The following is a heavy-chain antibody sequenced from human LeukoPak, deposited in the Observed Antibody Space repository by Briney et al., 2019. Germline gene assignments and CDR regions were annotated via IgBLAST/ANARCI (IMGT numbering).Heavy chain of an antibody. CDR3: ARGYPLSTTAAGTYFQH. Sequence: EASVTVSCKASGYTFSGYYMHWVRQAPGQGLEWMGWINPNSGGTDYAQKFQGRVTMTRDTSISTAYMELSRLRSDDTAVYYCARGYPLSTTAAGTYFQHWGQGTLVTVSS. CDR1: GYTFSGYY. V-gene: IGHV1-2*02. CDR2: INPNSGGT. D-gene: IGHD6-13*01. J-gene: IGHJ1*01.